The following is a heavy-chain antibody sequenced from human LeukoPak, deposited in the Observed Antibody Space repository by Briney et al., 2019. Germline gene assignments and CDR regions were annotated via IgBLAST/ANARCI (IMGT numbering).Heavy chain of an antibody. CDR3: ARTSGWAGDFDP. D-gene: IGHD6-19*01. Sequence: SETLSLTCTVSGGSISSGSYYWSWIRQPAGKGLEWIGRIYTSGSTNYNPSLKSRVTISVDTSKNQFSLKLSSVTAADTAVYYCARTSGWAGDFDPWGQGTLVTVSS. J-gene: IGHJ5*02. CDR2: IYTSGST. V-gene: IGHV4-61*02. CDR1: GGSISSGSYY.